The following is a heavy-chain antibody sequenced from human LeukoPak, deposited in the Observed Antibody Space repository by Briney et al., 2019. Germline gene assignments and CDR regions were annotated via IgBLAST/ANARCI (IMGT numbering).Heavy chain of an antibody. D-gene: IGHD6-19*01. V-gene: IGHV4-34*01. J-gene: IGHJ6*03. CDR2: INHSGST. CDR3: ARQRYSSGYYYYYYMDV. Sequence: SETLSLTCTVSGGSISSYYWSWIRQPPGKGLEWIGEINHSGSTNYNPSLKSRVTISVDTSKNQFSLKLSSVTAADTAVYYCARQRYSSGYYYYYYMDVWGKGTTVTVSS. CDR1: GGSISSYY.